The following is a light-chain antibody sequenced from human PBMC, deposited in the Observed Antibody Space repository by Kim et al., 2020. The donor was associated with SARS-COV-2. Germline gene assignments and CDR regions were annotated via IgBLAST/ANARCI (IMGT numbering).Light chain of an antibody. CDR2: GKN. CDR1: SLRRYY. J-gene: IGLJ1*01. CDR3: NSRDSSGNHLV. V-gene: IGLV3-19*01. Sequence: ALEQAVRITCQADSLRRYYASWSQQKPGQAPLLVIYGKNNRPSGIPERFYGASSGNTASLTITGAQAEDEADYYCNSRDSSGNHLVFGTGTKVTVL.